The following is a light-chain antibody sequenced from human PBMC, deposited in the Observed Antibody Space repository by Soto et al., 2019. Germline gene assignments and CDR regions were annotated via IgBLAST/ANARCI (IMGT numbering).Light chain of an antibody. V-gene: IGKV1-5*03. CDR2: KTS. CDR1: QSISSW. CDR3: QYYNNYCWT. J-gene: IGKJ1*01. Sequence: DIQLTQSPSTLSASVGDRVTITCRASQSISSWLAWYQQKPGNAPKILIYKTSNFESGVPSRFSGSGSGTEFPLTIRSLQPDVFATYYCQYYNNYCWTFGQGTKVEIK.